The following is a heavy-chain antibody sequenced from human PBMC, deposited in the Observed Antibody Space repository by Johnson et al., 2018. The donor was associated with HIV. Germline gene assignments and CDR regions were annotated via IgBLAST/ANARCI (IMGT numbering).Heavy chain of an antibody. CDR2: IRYDGSNK. D-gene: IGHD2-15*01. V-gene: IGHV3-30*02. J-gene: IGHJ3*02. CDR3: AKDRGNIVVVVAALFDI. Sequence: QVQLMESGGGLVQPGGSLRLSCAASGFTFSSYGMHWVRQAPGKWLEWVAFIRYDGSNKDYADSVKGRFTISRDNSKNTLFLQMSSLRPEDTAVYYCAKDRGNIVVVVAALFDIWGQGTMVTVSS. CDR1: GFTFSSYG.